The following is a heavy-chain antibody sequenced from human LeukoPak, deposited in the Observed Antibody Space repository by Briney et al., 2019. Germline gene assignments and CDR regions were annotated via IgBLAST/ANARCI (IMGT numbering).Heavy chain of an antibody. CDR1: GGSFSGYY. V-gene: IGHV4-34*01. J-gene: IGHJ5*02. CDR3: ARVSYNWNSAGFDP. CDR2: INHSGST. Sequence: KPSETLSLTCAVYGGSFSGYYWSWIRQPPGKGLEWIGEINHSGSTNYNPSLKGRVTISVDTSKNQFSLKLSSVTAADTAVYYCARVSYNWNSAGFDPWGQGTLVTVSS. D-gene: IGHD1-7*01.